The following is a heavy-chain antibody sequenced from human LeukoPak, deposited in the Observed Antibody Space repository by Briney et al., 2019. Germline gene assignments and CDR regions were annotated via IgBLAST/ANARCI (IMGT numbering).Heavy chain of an antibody. Sequence: ASVKVSCKASGYTFTSYYMHWVLQAPGQGLEWMGIINPSGGSTSYAQKFQGRVTMTRDMSTSTVYMELSSLRSEDTAVYYCARDPYYYYYYMDVWGKGTTVTVSS. V-gene: IGHV1-46*01. CDR1: GYTFTSYY. CDR2: INPSGGST. CDR3: ARDPYYYYYYMDV. J-gene: IGHJ6*03.